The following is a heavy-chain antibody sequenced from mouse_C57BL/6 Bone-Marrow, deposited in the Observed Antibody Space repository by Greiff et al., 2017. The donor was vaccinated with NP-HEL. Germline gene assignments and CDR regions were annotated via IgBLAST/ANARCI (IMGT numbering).Heavy chain of an antibody. J-gene: IGHJ2*01. CDR3: ARRRNTVVSGYFDY. CDR1: GFTFSSYT. CDR2: ISGGGGNT. Sequence: EVQRVESGGGLVKPGGSLKLSCAASGFTFSSYTMSWVRQTPEKRLEWVATISGGGGNTYYPDSVKGRFTISRDSDKNTLYLQMSSLRSEDTALYYCARRRNTVVSGYFDYWGQGTTLTVSS. V-gene: IGHV5-9*01. D-gene: IGHD1-1*01.